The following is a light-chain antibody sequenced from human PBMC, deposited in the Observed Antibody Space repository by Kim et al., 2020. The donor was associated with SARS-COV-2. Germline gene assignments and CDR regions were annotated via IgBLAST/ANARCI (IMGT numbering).Light chain of an antibody. V-gene: IGKV4-1*01. J-gene: IGKJ4*02. CDR3: QQYYTTPPT. CDR1: QSVLYRSNNKND. CDR2: WAS. Sequence: ATKNCKASQSVLYRSNNKNDLAGYQQKPGQPPKLLVYWASTRESGVPDRFSGSGTGTDFTLTISSLQAEDVAVYYCQQYYTTPPTFGGGTKVDIK.